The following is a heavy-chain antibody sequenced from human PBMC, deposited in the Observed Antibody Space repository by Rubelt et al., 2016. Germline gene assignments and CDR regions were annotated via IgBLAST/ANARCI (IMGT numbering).Heavy chain of an antibody. J-gene: IGHJ4*02. Sequence: VHLQESGPGLVKPSETLSLICSVSGSSISSGYYWGWIRQPPGKRLAWVGRIKSPLEGGTADYAAPVQGRFTISREDSENTLFLQMNSLKTEDTAVYFCTRDRGAGDEPYFDLWGQGTLVTVSS. CDR2: IKSPLEGGTA. V-gene: IGHV3-15*01. D-gene: IGHD3-10*01. CDR1: GSSISSGYY. CDR3: TRDRGAGDEPYFDL.